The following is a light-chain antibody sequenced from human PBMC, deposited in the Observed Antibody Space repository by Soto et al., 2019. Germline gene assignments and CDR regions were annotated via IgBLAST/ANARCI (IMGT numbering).Light chain of an antibody. Sequence: AIQMTQSPASLSASDGDRVTITCRASQGIRNELGWYQQVPGKAPKLLIYDASSLQSGVPSRFSGSGSGTDFTLTISSLQPEVAATYYCLQDYAYPWTFGQGTKVEIK. CDR1: QGIRNE. J-gene: IGKJ1*01. V-gene: IGKV1-6*02. CDR3: LQDYAYPWT. CDR2: DAS.